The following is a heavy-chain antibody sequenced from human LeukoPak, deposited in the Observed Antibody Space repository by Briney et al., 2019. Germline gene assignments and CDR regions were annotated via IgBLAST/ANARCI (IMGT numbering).Heavy chain of an antibody. Sequence: PGGSLRLSCAASGFTFSTYGMNWVRQAPGKGLEWVSYISSSSRRIFYAGSVEGRFTISRDNAKNSLYLQMNNLRAEDTAIYYCMPGRGYWGQGTLVAVSS. CDR1: GFTFSTYG. CDR2: ISSSSRRI. J-gene: IGHJ4*02. CDR3: MPGRGY. V-gene: IGHV3-48*01. D-gene: IGHD2-8*02.